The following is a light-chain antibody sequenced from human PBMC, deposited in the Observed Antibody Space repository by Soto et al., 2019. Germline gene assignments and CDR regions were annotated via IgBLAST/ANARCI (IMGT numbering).Light chain of an antibody. Sequence: DIHRTHAPSTLSASVLYRVTITFLAIQIISSWLAWYQQKPGKAPKLLIYDASSLESGVPSRFSGSGSGTEFTLTISSLQPDDFATYYCQQYNSYPRTFGQGTKVDIK. J-gene: IGKJ1*01. CDR1: QIISSW. CDR2: DAS. CDR3: QQYNSYPRT. V-gene: IGKV1-5*01.